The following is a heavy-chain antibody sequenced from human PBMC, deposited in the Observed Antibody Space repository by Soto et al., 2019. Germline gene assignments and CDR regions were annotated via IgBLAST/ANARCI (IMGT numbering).Heavy chain of an antibody. CDR2: ISYDGNKK. J-gene: IGHJ4*02. Sequence: QVQLVESGGGVVQPGRSLRLSCVPSGFIFSNYGMHWVRQAPGKALEWVAVISYDGNKKDYGDSVKGRFTISRDNSKNTLYLQMSSLRTKDTAVYYCAKDNCSGGDCFSRFDYWGQGTLVTVSS. CDR1: GFIFSNYG. V-gene: IGHV3-30*18. CDR3: AKDNCSGGDCFSRFDY. D-gene: IGHD2-15*01.